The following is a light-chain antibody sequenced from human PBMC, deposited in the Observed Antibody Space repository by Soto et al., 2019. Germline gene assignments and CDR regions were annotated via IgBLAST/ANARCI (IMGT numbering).Light chain of an antibody. V-gene: IGLV2-8*01. CDR1: SSDVGGYNY. Sequence: QSALTQPPSASGSPGQSVTISCTGTSSDVGGYNYVSWYQQYTGKAPKLIIYEVTKRPSGVPDRFSGSKSGNTASLTVSGLQAEDEADYYCSSYTSSSTPYVFGPGTKVTVL. J-gene: IGLJ1*01. CDR2: EVT. CDR3: SSYTSSSTPYV.